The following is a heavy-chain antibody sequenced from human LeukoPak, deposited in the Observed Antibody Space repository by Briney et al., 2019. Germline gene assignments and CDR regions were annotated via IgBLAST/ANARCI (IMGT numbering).Heavy chain of an antibody. CDR3: AREVFAGSIN. CDR1: GDSVSSNSAA. D-gene: IGHD3-10*01. Sequence: SQTLSLTCAISGDSVSSNSAAWNWIRQSPSRGLEWLGRTYYRSRWYTEYAVSVKSRITINVDTSKNQFSLQLNSVTPDDTALYYCAREVFAGSINWGQGTLVTVSS. V-gene: IGHV6-1*01. J-gene: IGHJ4*02. CDR2: TYYRSRWYT.